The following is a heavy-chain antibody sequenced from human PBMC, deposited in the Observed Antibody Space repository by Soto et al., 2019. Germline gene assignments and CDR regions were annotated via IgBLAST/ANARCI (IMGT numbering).Heavy chain of an antibody. D-gene: IGHD2-15*01. CDR3: ARHVDFYYGMDV. V-gene: IGHV5-51*01. J-gene: IGHJ6*02. CDR1: GYNFNNFW. CDR2: IYGGDSDV. Sequence: PGESLKISCKGSGYNFNNFWIGWVRQMPGKGLEWMGIIYGGDSDVRYNPSFEGRVIVSLDKPITTAYLQWSRLRASDTAIYYCARHVDFYYGMDVWGQGTTVTVS.